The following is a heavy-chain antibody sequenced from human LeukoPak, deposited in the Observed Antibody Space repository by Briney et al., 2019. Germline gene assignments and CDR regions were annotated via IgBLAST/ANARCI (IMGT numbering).Heavy chain of an antibody. J-gene: IGHJ3*02. V-gene: IGHV4-39*07. CDR3: ARDEITLIVVAENAFDI. CDR1: GGSISSSSYY. D-gene: IGHD3-22*01. CDR2: IYYSGST. Sequence: PSETLSLTCTVSGGSISSSSYYWGWIRQPPGKGLEWIGSIYYSGSTYYNPSLKSRVTISVDTSKNQFSLKLNSVTAADTAVYYCARDEITLIVVAENAFDIWGQGTMVTVSS.